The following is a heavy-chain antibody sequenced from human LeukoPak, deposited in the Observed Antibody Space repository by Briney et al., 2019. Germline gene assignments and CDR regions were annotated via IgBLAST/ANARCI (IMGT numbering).Heavy chain of an antibody. V-gene: IGHV3-23*01. CDR3: AKVRASSGYFDY. CDR1: GFTFSSYA. Sequence: GGSLRLSCAASGFTFSSYAMSWVRQAPGKGLEWVSTISAGGGTTYYADSVKGRFTISRDSSKITLYLQMNGLRAEDTAVYYCAKVRASSGYFDYWGQGTLVTVSS. CDR2: ISAGGGTT. J-gene: IGHJ4*02. D-gene: IGHD3-22*01.